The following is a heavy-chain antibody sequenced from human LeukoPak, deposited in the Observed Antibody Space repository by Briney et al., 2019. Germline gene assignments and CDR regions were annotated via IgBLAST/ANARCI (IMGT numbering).Heavy chain of an antibody. CDR1: GYTFTSYA. J-gene: IGHJ4*02. D-gene: IGHD3-22*01. CDR2: INAGNGNT. V-gene: IGHV1-3*01. CDR3: ARDLSSSGFLPHDY. Sequence: GASVKVSCKASGYTFTSYAMHWVRQAPGQRLEWMGWINAGNGNTKYSQKFQGRVTITRDTSASTAYMELSSLRSEDTAVYYCARDLSSSGFLPHDYWGQGTLVTVSS.